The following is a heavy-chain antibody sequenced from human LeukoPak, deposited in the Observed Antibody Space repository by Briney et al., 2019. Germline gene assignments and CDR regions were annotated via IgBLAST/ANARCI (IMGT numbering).Heavy chain of an antibody. J-gene: IGHJ4*02. V-gene: IGHV4-59*11. CDR1: GGSISSHY. CDR3: ARAGSYYAHFDY. D-gene: IGHD1-26*01. CDR2: IYYSGST. Sequence: SETLSLTCTVSGGSISSHYWSWIRQPPGKGLEWIGYIYYSGSTNYNPSLKSRVTISVDTSKNQFSLKLSSVTAADTAVYYCARAGSYYAHFDYWGQGTLVTVSS.